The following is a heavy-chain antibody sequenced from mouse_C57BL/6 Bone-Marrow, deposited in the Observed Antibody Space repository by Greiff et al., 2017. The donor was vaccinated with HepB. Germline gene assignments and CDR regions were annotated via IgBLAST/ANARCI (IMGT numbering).Heavy chain of an antibody. CDR3: AIPSNYDGYSYYFDY. Sequence: QVQLQQPGAELVKPGASVKVSCKASGYTFTSYWMHWVKQRPGQGLEWIGRIHPSDSDTNYNQKFKGKATLTVDNTSSTAYMQLSSLTSEDSAVYYCAIPSNYDGYSYYFDYWGQGTTLTVSS. V-gene: IGHV1-74*01. CDR2: IHPSDSDT. CDR1: GYTFTSYW. J-gene: IGHJ2*01. D-gene: IGHD2-3*01.